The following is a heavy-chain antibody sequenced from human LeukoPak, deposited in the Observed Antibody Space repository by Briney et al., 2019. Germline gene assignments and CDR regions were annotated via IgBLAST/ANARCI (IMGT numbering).Heavy chain of an antibody. CDR1: GGTFSSYA. V-gene: IGHV1-69*05. D-gene: IGHD3-22*01. Sequence: ASVKVSCKASGGTFSSYAISWVRQAPGQGLEWMGGIIPIFGTANYAQKFQGRVTMTRDTSTSTVYMELSSLRSEDTAVYYCARDTAHYYDRTDWYFDLWGRGTLVTVSS. CDR2: IIPIFGTA. J-gene: IGHJ2*01. CDR3: ARDTAHYYDRTDWYFDL.